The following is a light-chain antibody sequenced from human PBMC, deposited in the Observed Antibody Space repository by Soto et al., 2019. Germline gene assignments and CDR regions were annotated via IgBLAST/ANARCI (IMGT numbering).Light chain of an antibody. CDR1: QSVSSY. CDR3: QQRSNWPPYT. V-gene: IGKV3-11*01. J-gene: IGKJ2*01. CDR2: DAS. Sequence: EIVLTQSPATLSLSPGERATLSCRASQSVSSYLAWYQQKPGQAPRLLIYDASNMATGIPASFSGSGSGTDFTLTISSLEPEDYAVYYCQQRSNWPPYTFGQGKKLEIK.